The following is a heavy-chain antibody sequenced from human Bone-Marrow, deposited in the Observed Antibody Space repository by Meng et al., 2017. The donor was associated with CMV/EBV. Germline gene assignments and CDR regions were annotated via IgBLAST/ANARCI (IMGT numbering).Heavy chain of an antibody. Sequence: SETLSLTCAVDGGSFSGYYWTWIRQSPGKGLEWIGEANHSGSTNYNPSLKSRVTISIDSSKSQFSLRLTSVTAADTAVFYCARKRIEAAGVRGYFDYWGQGTLVTVSS. CDR3: ARKRIEAAGVRGYFDY. V-gene: IGHV4-34*01. D-gene: IGHD6-13*01. CDR1: GGSFSGYY. J-gene: IGHJ4*02. CDR2: ANHSGST.